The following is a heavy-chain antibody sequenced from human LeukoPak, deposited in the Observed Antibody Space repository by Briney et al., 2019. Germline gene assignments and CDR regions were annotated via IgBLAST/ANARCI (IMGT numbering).Heavy chain of an antibody. CDR1: GHTFTGYY. CDR2: INPKSGGT. V-gene: IGHV1-2*02. D-gene: IGHD3-22*01. Sequence: ALVKVSCKASGHTFTGYYIHWVRQAPGQGLEWMGWINPKSGGTNYEQKFQGRVTMTSDTSISTAYMELSSLRSDDTAVYYCALEYYYDSGGYYFDSWGQGTLVTVSS. J-gene: IGHJ4*02. CDR3: ALEYYYDSGGYYFDS.